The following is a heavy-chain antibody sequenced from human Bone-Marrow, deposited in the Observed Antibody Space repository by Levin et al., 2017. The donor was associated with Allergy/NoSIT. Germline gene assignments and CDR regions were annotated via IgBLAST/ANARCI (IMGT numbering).Heavy chain of an antibody. J-gene: IGHJ6*02. V-gene: IGHV3-48*02. CDR3: ARDCPHLSYSSTWYYYYGTDV. D-gene: IGHD6-13*01. Sequence: GGSLRLSCAASGFTFSNSSMNWVRQAPGKGLEWVSYISDSSSSIFYADSVKGRFTISRDNAKNSFFLQMNSLRDEDTAVYYCARDCPHLSYSSTWYYYYGTDVWGQGTTVTVSS. CDR1: GFTFSNSS. CDR2: ISDSSSSI.